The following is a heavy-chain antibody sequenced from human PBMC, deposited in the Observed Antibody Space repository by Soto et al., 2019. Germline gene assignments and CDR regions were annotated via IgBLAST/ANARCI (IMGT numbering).Heavy chain of an antibody. CDR1: GFGFNGYD. D-gene: IGHD3-16*01. Sequence: EVQLVESGGGLVQPGGSLRLSCAASGFGFNGYDMHWVRQAPGKNLEWVAAISIAGDTYYLGSVEGRFTISREDAKNSLSLQMNSLRGGDTAVYYCARGGDRFDGMDVWGKGTTVTVSS. J-gene: IGHJ6*04. CDR2: ISIAGDT. CDR3: ARGGDRFDGMDV. V-gene: IGHV3-13*01.